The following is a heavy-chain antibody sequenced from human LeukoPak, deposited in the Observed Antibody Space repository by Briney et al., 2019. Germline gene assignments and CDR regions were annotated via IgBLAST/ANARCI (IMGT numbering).Heavy chain of an antibody. Sequence: GASVKVSCKASGYTFTAYYIHWVRQAPGQGLEWMGWINPNSGGTNYTQKFQGRVTMTRDTSISTAYMELSRLRSDDTAVYYCARGGIAAAGAHYYYYYMDVWGKGTTVTVSS. CDR1: GYTFTAYY. V-gene: IGHV1-2*02. CDR3: ARGGIAAAGAHYYYYYMDV. J-gene: IGHJ6*03. D-gene: IGHD6-13*01. CDR2: INPNSGGT.